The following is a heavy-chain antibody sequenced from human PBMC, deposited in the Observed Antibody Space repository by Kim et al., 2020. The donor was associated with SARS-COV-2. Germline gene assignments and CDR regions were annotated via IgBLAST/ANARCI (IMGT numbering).Heavy chain of an antibody. Sequence: GESLKISCKGSGYRFTSYWIGWVRQMPGKGLEWMGIIDPGDSETTYSPSFQGQVTISADKSINTAYLQWSSLKASDTAIYYCATHRVGFGARGYGMDGWGQGTTVTVSS. D-gene: IGHD3-3*01. CDR3: ATHRVGFGARGYGMDG. V-gene: IGHV5-51*01. CDR1: GYRFTSYW. J-gene: IGHJ6*02. CDR2: IDPGDSET.